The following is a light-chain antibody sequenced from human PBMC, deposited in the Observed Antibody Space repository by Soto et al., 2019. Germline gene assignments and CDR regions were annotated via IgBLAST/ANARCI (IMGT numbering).Light chain of an antibody. V-gene: IGKV3D-20*02. CDR1: QSLANSF. J-gene: IGKJ1*01. Sequence: EFVLTQSPGTLSLSPGERATLSCKASQSLANSFIAWYQQKPGQAPRLLIYDTSSRASGIPDRFSGSGSGTNFTLTISSLQSEDFAVYYCQQFNNWPRTFGQGTKVDIK. CDR3: QQFNNWPRT. CDR2: DTS.